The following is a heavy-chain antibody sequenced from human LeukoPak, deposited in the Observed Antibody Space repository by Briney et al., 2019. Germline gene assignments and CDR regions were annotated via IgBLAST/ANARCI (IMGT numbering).Heavy chain of an antibody. J-gene: IGHJ3*02. CDR2: IYYSGSS. CDR1: GGSISSSSYY. V-gene: IGHV4-39*01. Sequence: PSETLSLTCTVSGGSISSSSYYWGWIRQPPGKGLEWIGSIYYSGSSYYNPSLKSRVTISVDTSKNQFSLKLSSVTAADTAVYYCARHLGLTDAFDIWGQGTMVTVSS. CDR3: ARHLGLTDAFDI. D-gene: IGHD3-16*01.